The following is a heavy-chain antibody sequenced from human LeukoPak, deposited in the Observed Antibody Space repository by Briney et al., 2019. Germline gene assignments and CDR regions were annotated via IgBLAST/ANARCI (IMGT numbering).Heavy chain of an antibody. V-gene: IGHV4-61*02. CDR1: GGSIRSSSYN. J-gene: IGHJ4*02. CDR3: ARVHYYDNSGYWFFDY. CDR2: IYITGST. D-gene: IGHD3-22*01. Sequence: PSETLSLTCTVSGGSIRSSSYNWGWIRQSAGKGLEWIGRIYITGSTNYNPSLKSRVSMSLDTSKNQLSLKLSSVTAADTAVYYCARVHYYDNSGYWFFDYWGQGTLVTVSS.